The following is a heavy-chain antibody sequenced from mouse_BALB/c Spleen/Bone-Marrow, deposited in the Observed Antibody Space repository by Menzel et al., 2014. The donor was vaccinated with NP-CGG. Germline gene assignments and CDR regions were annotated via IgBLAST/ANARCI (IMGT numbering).Heavy chain of an antibody. CDR3: ARGGRYDERTWFAY. D-gene: IGHD2-14*01. CDR2: LNPSKGRT. CDR1: GYTFTSYW. J-gene: IGHJ3*01. V-gene: IGHV1S81*02. Sequence: VQLQQSGAELVRPGASVKLSCKAPGYTFTSYWMHWVKQRPGKGLDQGIEGLNPSKGRTNYNEKFKSKATLTVDKSSSTAYMQLSSLTSEDSAVYYCARGGRYDERTWFAYWGQGTLVTVSA.